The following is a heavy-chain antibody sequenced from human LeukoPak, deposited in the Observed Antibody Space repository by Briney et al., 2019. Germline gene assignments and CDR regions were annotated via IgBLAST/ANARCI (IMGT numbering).Heavy chain of an antibody. Sequence: GGSLRLSCAASGFSVNSNYMTWVRQAPGKGLEWVSVIYSGGTTYYADSVKGRFTISRDNSKNTLYPQMNSLRAEDTAVYYCARGSRDCGGDCSYDYWGQGTLVTVSS. CDR1: GFSVNSNY. CDR3: ARGSRDCGGDCSYDY. D-gene: IGHD2-21*02. CDR2: IYSGGTT. J-gene: IGHJ4*02. V-gene: IGHV3-53*01.